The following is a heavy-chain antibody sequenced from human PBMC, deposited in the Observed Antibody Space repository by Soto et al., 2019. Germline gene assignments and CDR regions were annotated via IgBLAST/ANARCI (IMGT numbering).Heavy chain of an antibody. CDR2: IIPIFGTA. V-gene: IGHV1-69*01. CDR1: AGTFSSYA. D-gene: IGHD3-10*01. CDR3: ARSDYYGSGSYYGVYYYYGMDV. Sequence: QVQLVQSGAEVKKPGSSVKVSCKAAAGTFSSYAISWVRQAPGHGLEWMGGIIPIFGTANYAQKFQGRVTITADESTSTAYMELSSLRPEDTAVYYCARSDYYGSGSYYGVYYYYGMDVWGQGTTVTFSS. J-gene: IGHJ6*02.